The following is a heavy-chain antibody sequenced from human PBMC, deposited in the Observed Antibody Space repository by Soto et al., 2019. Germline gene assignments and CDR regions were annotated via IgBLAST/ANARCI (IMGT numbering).Heavy chain of an antibody. CDR2: IDWDDDK. CDR3: ARGDSSGYYYVY. V-gene: IGHV2-70*04. Sequence: SGPTLVNATQTLTLTCTFSGFSLSTSGMRVSWIRQPPGKALEWLARIDWDDDKFYSTSLKTRLTISKDTSKNQVVLTMTNMDPVDTATYYCARGDSSGYYYVYWGQGILVTVSS. J-gene: IGHJ4*02. D-gene: IGHD3-22*01. CDR1: GFSLSTSGMR.